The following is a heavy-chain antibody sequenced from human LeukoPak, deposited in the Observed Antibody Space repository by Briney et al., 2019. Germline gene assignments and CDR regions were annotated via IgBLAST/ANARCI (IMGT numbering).Heavy chain of an antibody. CDR2: IYYSGST. J-gene: IGHJ5*02. CDR1: GGSISSSSYY. CDR3: ARQGGPHNWFDP. V-gene: IGHV4-39*01. Sequence: PSETLSLTCTVSGGSISSSSYYWGWIRQPPGKGLEWIGSIYYSGSTYYNPSLKSRVTISVDTSKNQFSLKLSSVTAADTAVYYCARQGGPHNWFDPWGHGTLVTVSS.